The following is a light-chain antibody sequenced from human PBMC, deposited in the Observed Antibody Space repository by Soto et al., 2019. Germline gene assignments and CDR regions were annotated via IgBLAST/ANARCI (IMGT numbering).Light chain of an antibody. CDR2: AAS. V-gene: IGKV1-6*01. CDR1: QGIRND. CDR3: LQDYNYPRT. Sequence: AIQMTQSPSSLSASVGDRVTITCRASQGIRNDLGSYQQKPGKAPKLLIYAASNFQSGVPSRFSGCGSGTEFTLTITSLQPEDFGTYYCLQDYNYPRTFGQGTKVDIK. J-gene: IGKJ1*01.